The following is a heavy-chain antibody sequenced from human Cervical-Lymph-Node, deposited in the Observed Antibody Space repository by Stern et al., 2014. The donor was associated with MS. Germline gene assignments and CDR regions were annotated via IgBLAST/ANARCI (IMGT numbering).Heavy chain of an antibody. CDR3: ARGEGRFAY. D-gene: IGHD3-3*01. Sequence: DQLVESGAEVKKPGASVKVSCKASGYAFTSYFIQWVRQAPGQGLEWMGLINPSGGSTIYAQKFLGRVTMTRDTSTSTVYMDLSSLRSEDTAVYYCARGEGRFAYWGQGTLVTVSS. CDR1: GYAFTSYF. CDR2: INPSGGST. J-gene: IGHJ4*02. V-gene: IGHV1-46*01.